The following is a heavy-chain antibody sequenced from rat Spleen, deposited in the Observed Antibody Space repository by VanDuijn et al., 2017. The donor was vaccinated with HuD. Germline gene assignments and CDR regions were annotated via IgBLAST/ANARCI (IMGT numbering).Heavy chain of an antibody. V-gene: IGHV5-31*01. CDR1: GFSLTSYN. Sequence: VQLMESGPGLVQPSETLSLTCTVSGFSLTSYNVHWVRQPPGKGLEWVASILRTGENTYYSDSVKGRFTISRDNAKSTLYLQMDSLRSEDTATYYCTRGGFYRYWGQGVMVTVSS. CDR3: TRGGFYRY. D-gene: IGHD1-3*01. CDR2: ILRTGENT. J-gene: IGHJ2*01.